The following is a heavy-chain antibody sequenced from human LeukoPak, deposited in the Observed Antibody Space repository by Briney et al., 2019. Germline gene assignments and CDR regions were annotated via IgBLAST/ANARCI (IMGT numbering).Heavy chain of an antibody. CDR3: ARGGMYSGSRTNDY. CDR2: ISYDGSNK. Sequence: GGSLRLSCAASGFTFSSYAMHWVRQAPGKGLEWVAVISYDGSNKYYADSVKGRFTISRDNSKNTLYLQMNSLRAEDTAVYYCARGGMYSGSRTNDYWGQGTLVTVSS. D-gene: IGHD1-26*01. CDR1: GFTFSSYA. V-gene: IGHV3-30-3*01. J-gene: IGHJ4*02.